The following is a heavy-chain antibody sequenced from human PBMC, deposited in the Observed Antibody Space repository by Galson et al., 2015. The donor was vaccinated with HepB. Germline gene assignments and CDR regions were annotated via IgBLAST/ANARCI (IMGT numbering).Heavy chain of an antibody. D-gene: IGHD3-10*01. J-gene: IGHJ2*01. V-gene: IGHV3-48*02. CDR3: ASVYFGSGSSSAYWYFDL. CDR2: ISSTGTTM. CDR1: GFTFSSYT. Sequence: SLRLSCAASGFTFSSYTMNWVRQAPGKGLESVSYISSTGTTMYYADSAKGRFTISRDNAQNSLYLQMNSLRDEDTAVYYCASVYFGSGSSSAYWYFDLWGRCALVTVSS.